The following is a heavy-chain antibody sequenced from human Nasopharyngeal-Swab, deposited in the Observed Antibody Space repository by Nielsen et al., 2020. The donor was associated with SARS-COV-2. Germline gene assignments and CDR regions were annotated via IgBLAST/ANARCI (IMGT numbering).Heavy chain of an antibody. CDR3: AKAPYLRGLDV. Sequence: GESLKISCAASGFTFSSYAMSWVRQAPGKGPEWVSIISGSGDTTYYADSVSDRFTISRDNSKNTLYLQMSSLRVEDTAVYYCAKAPYLRGLDVWGQGTTVTVSS. CDR2: ISGSGDTT. CDR1: GFTFSSYA. V-gene: IGHV3-23*01. J-gene: IGHJ6*02. D-gene: IGHD2-21*01.